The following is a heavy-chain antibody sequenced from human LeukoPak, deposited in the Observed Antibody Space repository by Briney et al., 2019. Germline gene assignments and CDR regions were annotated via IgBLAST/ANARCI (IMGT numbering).Heavy chain of an antibody. Sequence: PGGSLRLSCAASGFTFSNFWMHWVRQVPGKGLAWVSRLNTDGTYTGYADSVKGRFTISRDNAKSTLYLHMSSLRVEDTAVYYCARGINGPVDWGQGTLVTVSS. CDR3: ARGINGPVD. D-gene: IGHD2-8*01. CDR2: LNTDGTYT. J-gene: IGHJ4*02. CDR1: GFTFSNFW. V-gene: IGHV3-74*01.